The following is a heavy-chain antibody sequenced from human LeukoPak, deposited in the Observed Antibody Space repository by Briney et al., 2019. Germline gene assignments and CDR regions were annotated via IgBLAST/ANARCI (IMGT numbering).Heavy chain of an antibody. J-gene: IGHJ4*02. V-gene: IGHV4-59*01. CDR1: GGSINNYY. D-gene: IGHD6-13*01. CDR3: AKDSSTWDS. Sequence: SETLSLTCTVSGGSINNYYWSWIRQPPGKGLEWIGYIYYSGSTNYNPSLKSRVTISLDTSRNQFPLKLSSVTAADTAVYYCAKDSSTWDSWGQGTLVTVSS. CDR2: IYYSGST.